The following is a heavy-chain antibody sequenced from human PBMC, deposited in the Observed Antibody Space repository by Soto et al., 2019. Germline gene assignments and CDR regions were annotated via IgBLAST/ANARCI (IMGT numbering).Heavy chain of an antibody. J-gene: IGHJ4*02. Sequence: EVQLLESGGGLVQPGGSLRLSCAASGFTFSTYVMSWVRQAPGKGLEWVSALSGDGGTTYYAGSVKGRFTISRDNSENTVYLQMNSLRADDTAVYYCAKVEAFGVVITTPFDYWGQGTLVTVSS. V-gene: IGHV3-23*01. CDR1: GFTFSTYV. CDR3: AKVEAFGVVITTPFDY. D-gene: IGHD3-3*01. CDR2: LSGDGGTT.